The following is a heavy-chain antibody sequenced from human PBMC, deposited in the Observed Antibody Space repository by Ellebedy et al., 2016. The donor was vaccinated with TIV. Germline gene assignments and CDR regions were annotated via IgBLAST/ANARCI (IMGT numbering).Heavy chain of an antibody. Sequence: GESLKISCAASGFTFSNYWMSWVRQAPGKGLEWVANIKQDGSEKYYVDPVKGRFTISRDNAKNSLFLQVSSLRAEDTAVYYCARSGGRYSGYAYWGQGTLVTVSS. CDR3: ARSGGRYSGYAY. CDR1: GFTFSNYW. D-gene: IGHD5-12*01. J-gene: IGHJ4*02. V-gene: IGHV3-7*03. CDR2: IKQDGSEK.